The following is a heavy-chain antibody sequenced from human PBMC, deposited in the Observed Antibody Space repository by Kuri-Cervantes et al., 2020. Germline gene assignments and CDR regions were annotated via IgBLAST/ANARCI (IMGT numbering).Heavy chain of an antibody. Sequence: GESLKISCAASGFTFSDYYMSWIRQAPGKGLEWVSYISSSGSTIYYADSVKGRFTISRDNSKNTLYMQMNSLRAEDTAVYYCAKETTGGYCSGGSCYSYFVYWGQGTLVTISS. CDR3: AKETTGGYCSGGSCYSYFVY. CDR2: ISSSGSTI. D-gene: IGHD2-15*01. V-gene: IGHV3-11*01. J-gene: IGHJ4*02. CDR1: GFTFSDYY.